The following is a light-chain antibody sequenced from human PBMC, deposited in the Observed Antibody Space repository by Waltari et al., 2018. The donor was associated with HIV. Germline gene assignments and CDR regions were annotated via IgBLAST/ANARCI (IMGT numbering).Light chain of an antibody. CDR3: QQYYSTPLT. CDR2: WAS. J-gene: IGKJ4*01. CDR1: QSILFSSNNKNY. Sequence: IVMTQSPDSLAVSLGERATINCKSSQSILFSSNNKNYIAWYQQKPGQPPKLLIFWASTRESGVPDRFSGSGSGTDFTLPISSLQAEDVAVYYCQQYYSTPLTFGGGTKVEIK. V-gene: IGKV4-1*01.